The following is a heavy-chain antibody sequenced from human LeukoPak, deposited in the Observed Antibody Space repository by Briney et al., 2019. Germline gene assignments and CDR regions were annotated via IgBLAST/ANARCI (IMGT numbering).Heavy chain of an antibody. CDR3: ARDRGYSSFDY. D-gene: IGHD3-22*01. CDR2: IKPDGSDM. Sequence: GGSLRLSCTASGFTFSTSWMNWVRQAPGKGLEWVATIKPDGSDMYYVDSVKGRFTISRDNAKNSLYLQMNSLRAEDTAVYYCARDRGYSSFDYWGQGTLVTVSS. V-gene: IGHV3-7*01. CDR1: GFTFSTSW. J-gene: IGHJ4*02.